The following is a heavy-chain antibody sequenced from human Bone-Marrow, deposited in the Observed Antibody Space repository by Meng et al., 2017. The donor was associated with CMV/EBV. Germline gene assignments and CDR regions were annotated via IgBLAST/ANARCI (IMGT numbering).Heavy chain of an antibody. CDR2: SNAGNGNT. V-gene: IGHV1-3*02. CDR1: GYTFTSYA. J-gene: IGHJ3*02. Sequence: ASVKVSCKASGYTFTSYAMHWVRQAPGQRLEWMGWSNAGNGNTKYSQEFQGRVTITRDTSASTAYMELSSLRSEDMAVYYCARGGNGDCSSTSCYDPHSSSPHPMGAFDIWGQGTMVTVSS. CDR3: ARGGNGDCSSTSCYDPHSSSPHPMGAFDI. D-gene: IGHD2-2*01.